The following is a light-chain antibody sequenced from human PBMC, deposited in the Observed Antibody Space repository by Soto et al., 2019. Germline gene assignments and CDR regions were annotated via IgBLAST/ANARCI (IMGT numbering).Light chain of an antibody. Sequence: EIVMTQSPATLSVSPGGRATLSCRASQSVTSNLAWYQQKPSQAPRLLIYGASTRATDIPARFSGSGSGTDFSLTISSLQPEDFATYYCLQDYTYPRTFGQGTKVDIK. V-gene: IGKV3-15*01. CDR2: GAS. CDR1: QSVTSN. CDR3: LQDYTYPRT. J-gene: IGKJ1*01.